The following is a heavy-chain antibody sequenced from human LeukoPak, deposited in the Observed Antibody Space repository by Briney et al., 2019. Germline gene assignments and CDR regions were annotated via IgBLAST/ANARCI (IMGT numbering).Heavy chain of an antibody. CDR3: ARGDHYYGSGSYYYYYYMDV. V-gene: IGHV1-69*13. J-gene: IGHJ6*03. CDR2: IIPIFGTA. Sequence: SVKVSFKASGGTFSSYAISWVRQAPGQGLEWMGGIIPIFGTANYAQKFQGRVTITADESTSTAYMELSSLRSEDTAVYYCARGDHYYGSGSYYYYYYMDVWGKGTTVTVSS. CDR1: GGTFSSYA. D-gene: IGHD3-10*01.